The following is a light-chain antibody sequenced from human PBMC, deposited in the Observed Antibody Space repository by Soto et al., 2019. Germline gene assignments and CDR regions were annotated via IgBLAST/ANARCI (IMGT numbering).Light chain of an antibody. CDR3: QQHGSSLIT. CDR1: QSINSTL. CDR2: SSS. V-gene: IGKV3-20*01. Sequence: EIELTQSPGTLSLSPGERATLSCRASQSINSTLLAWYQQKTGQAPRLLIYSSSIRATGIPDRFSGSGSGTDFTLTISSLEPEDFAVYYCQQHGSSLITFGQGTRLEIK. J-gene: IGKJ5*01.